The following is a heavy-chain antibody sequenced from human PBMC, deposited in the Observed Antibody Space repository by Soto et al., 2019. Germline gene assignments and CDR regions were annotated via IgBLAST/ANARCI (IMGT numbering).Heavy chain of an antibody. D-gene: IGHD3-3*01. CDR1: GYTFTSYG. J-gene: IGHJ6*02. CDR3: ARDQAEHDLWPGYSQYSYCGMDV. Sequence: ASVKVSCKASGYTFTSYGISWVRQAPGQGLEWMGWISAYNGNTNYAQKLQGRVTMTTDTSTSTAYMELRSLRSDDTAVYYCARDQAEHDLWPGYSQYSYCGMDVSGQGPTVTVSS. CDR2: ISAYNGNT. V-gene: IGHV1-18*01.